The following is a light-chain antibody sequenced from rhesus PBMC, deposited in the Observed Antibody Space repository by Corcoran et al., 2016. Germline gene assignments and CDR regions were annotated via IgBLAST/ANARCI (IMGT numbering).Light chain of an antibody. CDR2: YAA. Sequence: DIQMTQSPSSLSASVGDTVTITCRASQGISNYLAWYQQKPGKAPKPLIYYAANLEIGVPSRFSRSGSGTDFTLTISSLQPDDFAIYFFQQHNSFPRTFGRGTRVEIK. CDR1: QGISNY. CDR3: QQHNSFPRT. V-gene: IGKV1S14*01. J-gene: IGKJ1*01.